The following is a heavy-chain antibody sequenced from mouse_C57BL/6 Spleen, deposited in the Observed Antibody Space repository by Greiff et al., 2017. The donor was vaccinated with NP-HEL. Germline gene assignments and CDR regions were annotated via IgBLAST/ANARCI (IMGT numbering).Heavy chain of an antibody. CDR2: ISSGSSTI. V-gene: IGHV5-17*01. Sequence: EVQLVESGGGLVKPGGSLKLSCAASGFTFSDYGMHWVRQAPEKGLEWVAYISSGSSTIYYADTVKGRFTISRDNAKNTLFLQMTSLRSEDTAMYYCARPITTVVATPFAYWGQGTLVTVSA. CDR3: ARPITTVVATPFAY. CDR1: GFTFSDYG. J-gene: IGHJ3*01. D-gene: IGHD1-1*01.